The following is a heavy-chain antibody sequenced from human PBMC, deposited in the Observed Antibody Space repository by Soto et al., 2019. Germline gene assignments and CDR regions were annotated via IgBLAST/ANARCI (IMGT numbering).Heavy chain of an antibody. CDR1: XXXXXXXX. CDR3: ARAGSNYFASGSYLPYYMDV. J-gene: IGHJ6*03. CDR2: IKQDGSEK. Sequence: EVQVVESGGGXVQPGGSXXXXXXXXXXXXXXXXXXXXXQAPGKGLEWVANIKQDGSEKYYVDSVKGRFTISRDNAKNSLYLQMNSLRAEDTAVYSCARAGSNYFASGSYLPYYMDVWGKGTTVTVSS. V-gene: IGHV3-7*01. D-gene: IGHD3-10*01.